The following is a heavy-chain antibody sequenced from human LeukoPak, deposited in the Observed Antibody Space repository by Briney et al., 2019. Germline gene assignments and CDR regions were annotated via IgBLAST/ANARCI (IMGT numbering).Heavy chain of an antibody. V-gene: IGHV3-11*01. CDR3: ARALDVHSSSWYGNYFDY. CDR1: GFTFSDYY. D-gene: IGHD6-13*01. CDR2: ISSSGSTI. J-gene: IGHJ4*03. Sequence: GGSLRLSCAASGFTFSDYYMSWIRQAPGKGLEWVSYISSSGSTIYYADSVKGRFTISRDNAKNSLYLQMNSLRAEDTAVYYCARALDVHSSSWYGNYFDYWGQGTTVTVSS.